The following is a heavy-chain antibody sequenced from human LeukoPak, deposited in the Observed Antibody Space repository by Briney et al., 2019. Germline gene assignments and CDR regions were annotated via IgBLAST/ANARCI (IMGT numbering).Heavy chain of an antibody. V-gene: IGHV3-30*18. Sequence: PGRSLRLSCAASGFTFSSYGMHWVRQAPGKGLEWVAVISYDGSNKYYADSVKGRFTISRDNSKNTLYLQMNSLRAEDTAVYYCAKARPTYSGSYIDYWGQGTLVTVSS. CDR2: ISYDGSNK. J-gene: IGHJ4*02. D-gene: IGHD1-26*01. CDR1: GFTFSSYG. CDR3: AKARPTYSGSYIDY.